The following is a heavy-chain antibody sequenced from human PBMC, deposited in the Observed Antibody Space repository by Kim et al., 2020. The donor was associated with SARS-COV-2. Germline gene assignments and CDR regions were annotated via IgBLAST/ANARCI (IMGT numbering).Heavy chain of an antibody. Sequence: SETLSLTCAVYGGSFSGYYWSWIRQPPGKGLEWIGEINHSGSTNYNPSLKSRVTISVDTSKNQFSLKLSSVTAADTAVYYCARGLSILRYKYSSGWQIFDYWGQGTLVTVSS. V-gene: IGHV4-34*01. CDR3: ARGLSILRYKYSSGWQIFDY. CDR2: INHSGST. CDR1: GGSFSGYY. J-gene: IGHJ4*02. D-gene: IGHD6-19*01.